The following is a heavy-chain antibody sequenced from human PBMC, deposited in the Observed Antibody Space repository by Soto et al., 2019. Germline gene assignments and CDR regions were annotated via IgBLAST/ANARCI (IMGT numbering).Heavy chain of an antibody. V-gene: IGHV4-34*01. Sequence: PSETLSLTCAVYGGSFSGYYWSWIRQPPGKGLEWIGEINHSGSTNYNPSLKSRVTISVDTSKNQFSLKLSSVTAADTAVYYCARANHYDFWSGCPYNWFDPWGQGTLVTVSS. CDR2: INHSGST. J-gene: IGHJ5*02. CDR3: ARANHYDFWSGCPYNWFDP. D-gene: IGHD3-3*01. CDR1: GGSFSGYY.